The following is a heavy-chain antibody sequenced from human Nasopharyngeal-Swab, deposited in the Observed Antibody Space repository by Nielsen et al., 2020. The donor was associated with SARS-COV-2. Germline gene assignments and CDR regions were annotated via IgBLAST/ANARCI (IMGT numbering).Heavy chain of an antibody. CDR3: TRAGSFRHDY. CDR1: GFTFSSSW. CDR2: MNSDGSTI. J-gene: IGHJ4*02. Sequence: GESLKISCAASGFTFSSSWMHWIRQDPGKGLVWVARMNSDGSTINYGDSVMGRFIISRDNAKNTLYLQMNSLSAEDTAVYYCTRAGSFRHDYWGQGTLVTVSS. D-gene: IGHD6-13*01. V-gene: IGHV3-74*01.